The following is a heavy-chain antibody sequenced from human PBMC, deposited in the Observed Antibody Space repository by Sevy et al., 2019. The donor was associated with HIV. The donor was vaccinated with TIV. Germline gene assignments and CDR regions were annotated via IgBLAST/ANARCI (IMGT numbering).Heavy chain of an antibody. V-gene: IGHV3-30*18. CDR1: GFAFSDYA. D-gene: IGHD2-15*01. Sequence: GGSLRLSCAASGFAFSDYAMHWVRQAPGKGLEWVAAISYAGDNKYFADSVKSRFTVSKDNLKNTLYLEMNSLRAEDTAVFYCAKAHANCRGGTCYTAHYYYGMDVWGRGATVTVSS. CDR2: ISYAGDNK. CDR3: AKAHANCRGGTCYTAHYYYGMDV. J-gene: IGHJ6*02.